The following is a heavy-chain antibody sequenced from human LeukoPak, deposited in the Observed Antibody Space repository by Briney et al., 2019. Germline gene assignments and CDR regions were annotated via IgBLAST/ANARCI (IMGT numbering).Heavy chain of an antibody. CDR2: IIPIFGTA. V-gene: IGHV1-69*13. CDR1: GGTFSSYA. CDR3: ARVGSITGVLSPLGY. Sequence: SVKVSCKASGGTFSSYAISWVRQAPGQGLEWMGGIIPIFGTANYAQKFQGRVTITADESTSTAYMELSSLRSEDTAVYYCARVGSITGVLSPLGYWGQGTLVTVSS. D-gene: IGHD1-20*01. J-gene: IGHJ4*02.